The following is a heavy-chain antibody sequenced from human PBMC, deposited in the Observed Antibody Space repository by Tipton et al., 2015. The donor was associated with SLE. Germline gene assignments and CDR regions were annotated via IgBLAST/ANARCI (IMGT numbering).Heavy chain of an antibody. CDR1: GCSINNYY. CDR2: IHYTGVT. V-gene: IGHV4-59*01. CDR3: ARGLRADRSSHFDY. D-gene: IGHD3-22*01. Sequence: TLSLTCTVSGCSINNYYRSLIRQSPGRGLEWIGYIHYTGVTDYNPSLRSRVTISADTSKNQFSLKLRSVTAADTAVYYCARGLRADRSSHFDYWGQGTLATVSS. J-gene: IGHJ4*02.